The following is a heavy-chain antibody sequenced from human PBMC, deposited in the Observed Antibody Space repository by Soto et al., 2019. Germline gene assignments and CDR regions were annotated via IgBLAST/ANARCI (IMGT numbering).Heavy chain of an antibody. J-gene: IGHJ6*03. V-gene: IGHV4-59*01. CDR2: IYYSGST. CDR3: SREVYSYGPEYYYYYYMDV. Sequence: SETLSLTCTVSGGSISSYYWSWIRQPPGKGLEWIGYIYYSGSTNYNPSLKSRVTISVDTSKNQFSLKLSSVTAADTAVYYCSREVYSYGPEYYYYYYMDVWGKGTTVTVSS. D-gene: IGHD5-18*01. CDR1: GGSISSYY.